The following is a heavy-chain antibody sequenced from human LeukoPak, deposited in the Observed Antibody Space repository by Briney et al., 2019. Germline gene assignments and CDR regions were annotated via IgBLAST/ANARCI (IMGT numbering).Heavy chain of an antibody. CDR1: GFTFSSYA. CDR3: AKGGFFYGDYDFDY. V-gene: IGHV3-23*01. Sequence: GGSLRLSCAASGFTFSSYAMSWVRQAPGKGLEWVSAISGSGGSTYYADSVKGRFTISRDNSKNTPYLQMNSLRAEDTAVYYCAKGGFFYGDYDFDYWGQGTLVTVSS. D-gene: IGHD4-17*01. J-gene: IGHJ4*02. CDR2: ISGSGGST.